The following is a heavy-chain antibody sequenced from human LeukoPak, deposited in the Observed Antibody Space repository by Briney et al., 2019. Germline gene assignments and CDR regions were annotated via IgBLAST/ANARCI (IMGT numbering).Heavy chain of an antibody. CDR2: IYYSGST. Sequence: PSETLSLTCTVSGGSISSYYWSWIRQPPGKGLEWIGYIYYSGSTNYNPSLNSRVIISVDTSKNQFSLKLNSVIAADTAVYYCARAKVGPTRYYGMDVWGQGTTVTVSS. CDR1: GGSISSYY. J-gene: IGHJ6*02. CDR3: ARAKVGPTRYYGMDV. D-gene: IGHD1-26*01. V-gene: IGHV4-59*01.